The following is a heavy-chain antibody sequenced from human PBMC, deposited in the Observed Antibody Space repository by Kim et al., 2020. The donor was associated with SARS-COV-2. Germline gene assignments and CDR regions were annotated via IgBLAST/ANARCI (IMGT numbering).Heavy chain of an antibody. V-gene: IGHV4-59*01. CDR2: IYYSGST. D-gene: IGHD2-15*01. Sequence: SETLSLTCTVSGGSISSYYWSWIRQPPGKGLEWIGYIYYSGSTNYNPSLKSRVTISVDTSKNQFSLKLSSVTAADTAVYYCARGTSGLGYCSGGSCYSLFPYYYYGMDVRGQGTTVTVSS. CDR1: GGSISSYY. J-gene: IGHJ6*02. CDR3: ARGTSGLGYCSGGSCYSLFPYYYYGMDV.